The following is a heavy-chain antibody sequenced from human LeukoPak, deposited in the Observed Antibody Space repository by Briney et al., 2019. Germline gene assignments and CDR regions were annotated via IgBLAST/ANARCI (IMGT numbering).Heavy chain of an antibody. CDR2: IIPILGIA. D-gene: IGHD5-12*01. Sequence: ASVKVSCKASGGTFSSYAISWVRQSPGQGLEWMGRIIPILGIANYAQKFQGRVTITADKSTSTAYMELSSLRSEDTAVYYCAREGSGYSGYDYEDYFDYWGQGTLVTVSS. V-gene: IGHV1-69*04. CDR1: GGTFSSYA. CDR3: AREGSGYSGYDYEDYFDY. J-gene: IGHJ4*02.